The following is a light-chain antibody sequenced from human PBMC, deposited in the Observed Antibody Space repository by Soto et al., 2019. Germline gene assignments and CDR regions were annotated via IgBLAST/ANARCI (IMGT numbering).Light chain of an antibody. CDR2: GAS. Sequence: EIVLTQSPGTLSLSPGERAPLSCRASQSVSSSYLAWYQQKPGQAPRLLIYGASIRATGIPDRFSGSGSGTDFTLTISRLEPEDFAVYYCQQYGSSPTFGGGTKVDIK. CDR3: QQYGSSPT. CDR1: QSVSSSY. V-gene: IGKV3-20*01. J-gene: IGKJ4*01.